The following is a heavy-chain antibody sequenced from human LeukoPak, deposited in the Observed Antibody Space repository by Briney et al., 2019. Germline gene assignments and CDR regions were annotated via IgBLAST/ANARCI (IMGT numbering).Heavy chain of an antibody. D-gene: IGHD6-13*01. CDR1: GGSISSGGYY. Sequence: PSETLSLTCTVSGGSISSGGYYWSWIRQPPGKGLEWIGYIYHSGSTYYNPSLKSRVTISVDRSKNQFSLKLSSVTAADTAVYYCARNPELGIAELHYYYYMDVWGKGTTVTVSS. CDR2: IYHSGST. J-gene: IGHJ6*03. V-gene: IGHV4-30-2*01. CDR3: ARNPELGIAELHYYYYMDV.